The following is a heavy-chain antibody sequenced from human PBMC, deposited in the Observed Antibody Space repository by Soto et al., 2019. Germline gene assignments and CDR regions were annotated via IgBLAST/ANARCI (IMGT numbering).Heavy chain of an antibody. CDR3: APYSSSLGWFDP. CDR2: IYYSGST. Sequence: QLQLQESGPGLVKPSETLSLTCTVSGGSISSSSYYWGWIRQPPGKGLEWIGSIYYSGSTYYNPSLKSRVTISVDTSKNQFSLKLSSVTAADTAVYYCAPYSSSLGWFDPWGQGTLVTVSS. D-gene: IGHD6-13*01. V-gene: IGHV4-39*01. J-gene: IGHJ5*02. CDR1: GGSISSSSYY.